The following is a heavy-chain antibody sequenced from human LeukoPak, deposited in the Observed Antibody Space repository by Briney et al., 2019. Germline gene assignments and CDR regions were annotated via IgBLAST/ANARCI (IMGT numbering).Heavy chain of an antibody. CDR2: MNPNSANT. CDR3: ARGLWGTGGSWFY. Sequence: WASVKVSCKASGYTFTSYNINWVRQATGQGLEWMGWMNPNSANTGDAQEFQGRVTMTRNTSISTAYMELSSLRSEDTAVYYCARGLWGTGGSWFYWGQGTLVTVSS. D-gene: IGHD2-15*01. V-gene: IGHV1-8*01. CDR1: GYTFTSYN. J-gene: IGHJ4*02.